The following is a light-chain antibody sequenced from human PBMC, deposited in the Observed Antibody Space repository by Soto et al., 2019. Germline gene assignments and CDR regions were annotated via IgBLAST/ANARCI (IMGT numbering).Light chain of an antibody. CDR1: QSISTY. CDR3: QHSYSTPFT. J-gene: IGKJ4*01. V-gene: IGKV1-39*01. Sequence: DIQMTQSPSSLSASVGDRVTLTCRASQSISTYLNWYQHKPGKAPNVLINAASSLQSGVPSRFSGSGSGTDFTLTISSLQPEDFATYYCQHSYSTPFTFGGGTKVEIK. CDR2: AAS.